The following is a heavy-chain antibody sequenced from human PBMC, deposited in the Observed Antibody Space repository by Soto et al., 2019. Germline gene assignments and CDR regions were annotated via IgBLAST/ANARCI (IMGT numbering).Heavy chain of an antibody. J-gene: IGHJ4*02. V-gene: IGHV4-59*08. Sequence: PSETLSLTCTVSGGSISSYYWSWIRQPPGKGLEWIGSIYYRGNTNYNPSLQTRVTISLDKSKSQFSLKLTSVTAADSAVYFCARLEGLATISYYFDFWGQGALVTVSS. CDR2: IYYRGNT. CDR1: GGSISSYY. D-gene: IGHD3-9*01. CDR3: ARLEGLATISYYFDF.